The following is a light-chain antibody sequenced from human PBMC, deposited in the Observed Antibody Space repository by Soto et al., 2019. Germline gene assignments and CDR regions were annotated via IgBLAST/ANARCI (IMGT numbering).Light chain of an antibody. CDR3: QHYSSFSRT. CDR2: MAS. J-gene: IGKJ1*01. Sequence: DIQMTQSPSTLSASVGDRVTITCRASQSISSGLAWYQQKPGKAPKLLIYMASSLESGVPSRFSGSGSGTEFTLTISSLQPDDFATYYGQHYSSFSRTFGQGTKVEIK. V-gene: IGKV1-5*03. CDR1: QSISSG.